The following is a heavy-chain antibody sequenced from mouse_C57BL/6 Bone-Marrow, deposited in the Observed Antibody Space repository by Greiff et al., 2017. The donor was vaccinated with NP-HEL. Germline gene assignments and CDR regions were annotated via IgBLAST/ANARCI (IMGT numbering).Heavy chain of an antibody. D-gene: IGHD1-1*01. J-gene: IGHJ2*01. CDR3: ARGYGSSYFDY. CDR2: IDPEDGET. V-gene: IGHV14-2*01. CDR1: GFNIKDYY. Sequence: DVKLVESGAELVKPGASVKLSCTASGFNIKDYYMHWVKQRTEQGLEWIGRIDPEDGETKYAPKFQGKATITADTSSNTAYLQLSSLTSEDTAVYYCARGYGSSYFDYWGQGTTLTVSS.